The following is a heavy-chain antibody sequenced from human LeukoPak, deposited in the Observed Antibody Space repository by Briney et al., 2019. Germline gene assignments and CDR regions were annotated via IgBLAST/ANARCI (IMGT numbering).Heavy chain of an antibody. CDR3: ARRYYGSGSYSFDY. V-gene: IGHV3-23*01. J-gene: IGHJ4*02. CDR1: GFTFSSYA. CDR2: ISGSGGST. Sequence: GGSLRLSCAASGFTFSSYAMSWVRQAPGKGLEWVSAISGSGGSTYYADSVKGRFTISRDDAQNSLYLQMNSLRAEDTAVYYCARRYYGSGSYSFDYWGQGTLVTVSS. D-gene: IGHD3-10*01.